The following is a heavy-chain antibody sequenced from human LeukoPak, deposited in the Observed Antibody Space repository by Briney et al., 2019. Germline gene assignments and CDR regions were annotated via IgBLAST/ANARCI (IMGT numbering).Heavy chain of an antibody. D-gene: IGHD4-23*01. J-gene: IGHJ5*02. CDR1: GGSVSSATNY. Sequence: SETLSLTCTVSGGSVSSATNYWSWIRQPPGKGLEWIGYIYYSGSTNYNSSLKSRVTMSVDTSKNQFSLKLSSVTTADTAVYYCARATVGTRFDPWGQGTLVTVSS. CDR3: ARATVGTRFDP. CDR2: IYYSGST. V-gene: IGHV4-61*01.